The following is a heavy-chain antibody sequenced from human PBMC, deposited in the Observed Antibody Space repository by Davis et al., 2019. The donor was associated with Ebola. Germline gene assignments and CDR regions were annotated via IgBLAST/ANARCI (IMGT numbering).Heavy chain of an antibody. CDR1: GFNFRSYG. J-gene: IGHJ4*02. V-gene: IGHV3-33*01. CDR2: IWYDGSRK. D-gene: IGHD4-23*01. Sequence: PGGSLRLSCAASGFNFRSYGMHWVRQAPDKGLEWVAVIWYDGSRKYYGDSVKGRFTISRDNAKNSLYLQMNSLRDEDTAVYYCARALTTVVTPVDYWGQGTLVTVSS. CDR3: ARALTTVVTPVDY.